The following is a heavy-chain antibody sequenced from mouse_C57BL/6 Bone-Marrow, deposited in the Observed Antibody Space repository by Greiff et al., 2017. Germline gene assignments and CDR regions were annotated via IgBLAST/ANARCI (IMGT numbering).Heavy chain of an antibody. D-gene: IGHD2-2*01. V-gene: IGHV1-15*01. Sequence: QVHVKQSGAELVRPGASVTLSCKASGYTFTDYEMHWVKQTPVHGLEWIGAIDPETGGTAYNQKFKGKAILTADKSSSTAYMELRSLTSEDSAVYYCTRWFWYFDVWGTGTTVTVSS. J-gene: IGHJ1*03. CDR3: TRWFWYFDV. CDR2: IDPETGGT. CDR1: GYTFTDYE.